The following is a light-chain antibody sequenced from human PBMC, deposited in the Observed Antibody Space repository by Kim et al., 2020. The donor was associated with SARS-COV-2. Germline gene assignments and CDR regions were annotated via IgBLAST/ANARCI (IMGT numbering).Light chain of an antibody. CDR2: QIS. V-gene: IGKV2-24*01. CDR1: QNRGPSYGHTY. J-gene: IGKJ1*01. Sequence: PASVSRRCSQNRGPSYGHTYLIWLQRRPGQSPRLLIYQISNRFSGVPDRFRGGGGGADFTLKISRVGAEDVGLYYCMQSTQFPRTFGQGTQVDIK. CDR3: MQSTQFPRT.